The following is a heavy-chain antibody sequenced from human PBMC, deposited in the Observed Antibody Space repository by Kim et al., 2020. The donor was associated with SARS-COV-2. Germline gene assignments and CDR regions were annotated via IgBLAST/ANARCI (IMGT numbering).Heavy chain of an antibody. CDR3: ARGVPGY. Sequence: SETLSLTCAVYGGSFSGYQWSWIRQSPGKGLEWIGQINDSGSTNYNPSLKSRVTISVDTSKNQFSLKLTSVTAADTAVYYCARGVPGYGGQGTLVTVSS. CDR2: INDSGST. V-gene: IGHV4-34*01. J-gene: IGHJ4*02. CDR1: GGSFSGYQ.